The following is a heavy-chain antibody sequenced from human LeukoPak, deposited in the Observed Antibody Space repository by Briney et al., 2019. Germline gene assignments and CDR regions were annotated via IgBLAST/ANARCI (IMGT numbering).Heavy chain of an antibody. Sequence: PGGSLRLSCAASGFTFSSYGMHWVRQAPGKGLEWVGRIKSKTDGGTTDYAAPVKGRFTISRDDSKNTLYLQMNSLKTEDTAVYYCTTAYNILGYCSSTSCYPLDAFDIWGQGTMVTVSS. CDR3: TTAYNILGYCSSTSCYPLDAFDI. V-gene: IGHV3-15*01. CDR1: GFTFSSYG. D-gene: IGHD2-2*01. J-gene: IGHJ3*02. CDR2: IKSKTDGGTT.